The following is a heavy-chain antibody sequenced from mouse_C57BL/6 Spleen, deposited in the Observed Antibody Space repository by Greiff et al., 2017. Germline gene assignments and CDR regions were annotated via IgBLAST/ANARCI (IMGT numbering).Heavy chain of an antibody. V-gene: IGHV1-59*01. CDR3: ARYGSYYFDY. CDR2: IDPSDSYT. J-gene: IGHJ2*01. CDR1: GYTFTSYW. Sequence: QVQLQQPGAELVRPGTSVKLSCKASGYTFTSYWMHWVKQRPGQGLEWIGVIDPSDSYTNYNQKFKGKATLTVDTSSSTAYMQLSSLTSEDSAVYYCARYGSYYFDYWGKGTTLTVSS. D-gene: IGHD1-1*01.